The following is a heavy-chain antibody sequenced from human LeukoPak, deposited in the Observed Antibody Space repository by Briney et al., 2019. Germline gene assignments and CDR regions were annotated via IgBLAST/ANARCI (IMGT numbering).Heavy chain of an antibody. CDR3: ARGRYSSGWYSYYFDY. D-gene: IGHD6-19*01. Sequence: PSETLSLTCAVYGGSFSVYYWSWIRQPPGKGLEWIGEIKHSGSTNYNPSLKSHVTISVDTSKNQFSLKLSSVTAADTAVYYCARGRYSSGWYSYYFDYWGQGTLVTVSS. J-gene: IGHJ4*02. CDR2: IKHSGST. V-gene: IGHV4-34*01. CDR1: GGSFSVYY.